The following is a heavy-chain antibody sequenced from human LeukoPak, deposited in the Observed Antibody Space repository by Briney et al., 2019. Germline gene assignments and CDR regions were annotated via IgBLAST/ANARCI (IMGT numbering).Heavy chain of an antibody. CDR3: ARVADYYDSSGPLFDY. D-gene: IGHD3-22*01. Sequence: ASVKVSCKASGYTFTSYGISWVRQAPGQGLEWMGWISAYNGNTNYAQKLQGRVTMTTDTSTSTAYMELRSLRSDDTAVYYCARVADYYDSSGPLFDYWGQGTLVTVSS. J-gene: IGHJ4*02. V-gene: IGHV1-18*01. CDR2: ISAYNGNT. CDR1: GYTFTSYG.